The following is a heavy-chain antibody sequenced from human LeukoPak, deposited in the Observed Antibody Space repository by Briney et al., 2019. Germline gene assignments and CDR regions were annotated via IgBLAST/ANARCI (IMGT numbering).Heavy chain of an antibody. CDR1: GFTFRSYW. D-gene: IGHD3-22*01. V-gene: IGHV3-30*18. CDR3: AKDGGNYYDTAGNHLMRSYMDV. CDR2: ISHDAKST. J-gene: IGHJ6*04. Sequence: GGSLRLSCVASGFTFRSYWMSWVRQVPGKGLEWVTVISHDAKSTYHVDSVKGRFTISRDNSKNTLYLQMNSLRAEDTAVYYCAKDGGNYYDTAGNHLMRSYMDVWGKGTTVTVSS.